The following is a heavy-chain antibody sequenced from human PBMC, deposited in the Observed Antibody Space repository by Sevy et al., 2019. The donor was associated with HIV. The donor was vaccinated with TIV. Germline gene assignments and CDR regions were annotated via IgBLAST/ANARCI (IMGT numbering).Heavy chain of an antibody. CDR1: GGSISSGGYS. J-gene: IGHJ4*02. CDR3: ARGVYDYIWGSYRLSHFDY. Sequence: SDTLSLTCAVSGGSISSGGYSWSWIRQPPGKGLEWIGYIYHSGSTYYNPSLKSRVTISVDRSKNQFSLKLSSVTAADTAVYYCARGVYDYIWGSYRLSHFDYWGQGTLVTVSS. D-gene: IGHD3-16*02. CDR2: IYHSGST. V-gene: IGHV4-30-2*01.